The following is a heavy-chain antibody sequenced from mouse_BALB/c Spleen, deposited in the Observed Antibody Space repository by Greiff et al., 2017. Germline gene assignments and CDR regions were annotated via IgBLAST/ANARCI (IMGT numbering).Heavy chain of an antibody. V-gene: IGHV14-1*02. CDR1: GFNIKDYY. CDR2: IDPENGNT. CDR3: ARITTAVGSFAY. Sequence: VQLQQSGAELVRPGALVKLSCKASGFNIKDYYMHWVKQRPEQGLEWIGWIDPENGNTIYDPKFQGKASITAGTSSNTAYLQLSSLTSEDTAVYYCARITTAVGSFAYWGQGTLVTVSA. J-gene: IGHJ3*01. D-gene: IGHD1-2*01.